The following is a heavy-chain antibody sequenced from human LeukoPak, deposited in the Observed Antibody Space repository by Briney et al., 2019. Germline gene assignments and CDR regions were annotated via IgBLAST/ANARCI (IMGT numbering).Heavy chain of an antibody. CDR3: AKANAPPYDYVWGSYRAHFDY. CDR1: GFTFSSYG. D-gene: IGHD3-16*02. J-gene: IGHJ4*02. Sequence: GGSLRLSCAASGFTFSSYGMSWVRQAPGKGLEWVSAISGSGGSTYYADSVKGRFTISRDNSKNTLYLQMNSLRAEDTAVYYCAKANAPPYDYVWGSYRAHFDYWGQGTLVTVSS. V-gene: IGHV3-23*01. CDR2: ISGSGGST.